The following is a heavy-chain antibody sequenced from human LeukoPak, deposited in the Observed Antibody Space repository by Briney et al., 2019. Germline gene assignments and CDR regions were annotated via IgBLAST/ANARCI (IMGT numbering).Heavy chain of an antibody. J-gene: IGHJ4*02. D-gene: IGHD5-18*01. CDR3: ARDRNSYGVDY. CDR1: GFTFSSYS. CDR2: ISSSSSYI. Sequence: GGSLRLSCAASGFTFSSYSMNWVRQAPGRGLEWVSSISSSSSYIYYADSVKGRFTISRDNAKNSLYLQMNSLRAEDTAVYYCARDRNSYGVDYWGQGTLVTVSS. V-gene: IGHV3-21*01.